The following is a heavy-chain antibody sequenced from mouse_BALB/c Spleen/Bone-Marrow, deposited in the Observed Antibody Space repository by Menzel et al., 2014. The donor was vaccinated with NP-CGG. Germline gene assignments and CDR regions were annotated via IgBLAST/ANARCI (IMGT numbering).Heavy chain of an antibody. CDR3: ARLNYYGNLFV. D-gene: IGHD1-1*01. CDR2: INPDSSTI. CDR1: GFDFSRHW. V-gene: IGHV4-1*02. J-gene: IGHJ1*01. Sequence: EVQGVESGGGLVQPGGSLKLSCAASGFDFSRHWMSWVRQAPGKGLEWIGEINPDSSTINYTPSLKDKFIISRDNAKNTLHLQMSKVRSEDTALYYCARLNYYGNLFVWGAGTTVTVSS.